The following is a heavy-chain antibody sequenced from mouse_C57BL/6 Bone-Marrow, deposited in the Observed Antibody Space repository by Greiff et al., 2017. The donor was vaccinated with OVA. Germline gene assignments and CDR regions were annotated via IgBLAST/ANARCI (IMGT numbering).Heavy chain of an antibody. CDR2: INPNNGGT. CDR3: ARQNYNYDGFAY. CDR1: GYTFTDYN. D-gene: IGHD2-12*01. J-gene: IGHJ3*01. Sequence: EVKLQESGPELVKPGASVKIPCKASGYTFTDYNMDWVKQSHGKSLEWIGDINPNNGGTIYNQKFKGKATLTVDKSSSTAYMELRSLTSEDTAVYYCARQNYNYDGFAYWGQGTLVTVSA. V-gene: IGHV1-18*01.